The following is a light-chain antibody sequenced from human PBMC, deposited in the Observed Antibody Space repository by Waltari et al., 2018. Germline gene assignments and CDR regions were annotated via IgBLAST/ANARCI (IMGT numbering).Light chain of an antibody. CDR2: GAS. V-gene: IGKV3-15*01. CDR1: QSVSSK. Sequence: EIVMTQSPATLSVSPGERATLSCRASQSVSSKLAWYQQKPGQVPRLLIYGASTRATGIPARFSGSESGTEEFPLTIGSLQSEVFAVYYCQQYHNWPWTFGEGTKVEIK. J-gene: IGKJ1*01. CDR3: QQYHNWPWT.